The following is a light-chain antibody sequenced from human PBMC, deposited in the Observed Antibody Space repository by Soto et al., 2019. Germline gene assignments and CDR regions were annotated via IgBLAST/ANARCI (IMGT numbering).Light chain of an antibody. V-gene: IGKV3-11*01. CDR3: PQYNNWPFP. Sequence: EIVLTQSPAARSLSPGERATLSCRASQSVSSYLVWYQQKPGQAPRLLIYDASNRATGIPARFSGSGSGTDLTLTISSLEPEDFAVYFCPQYNNWPFPFGQGTRLEI. CDR1: QSVSSY. CDR2: DAS. J-gene: IGKJ5*01.